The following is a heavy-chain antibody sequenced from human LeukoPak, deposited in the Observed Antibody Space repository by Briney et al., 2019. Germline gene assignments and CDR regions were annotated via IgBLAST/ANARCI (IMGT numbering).Heavy chain of an antibody. J-gene: IGHJ5*02. CDR2: ISSDGSST. D-gene: IGHD6-13*01. Sequence: GGSLRLSCAASGFTFSNYWMYWVCQAPGKGLVWVSRISSDGSSTTYADSVKGRFTMSRDNAKNTLYLQMNSLRAEDTAVYYCARAILGAAAPWGQGTLVTVSS. CDR1: GFTFSNYW. CDR3: ARAILGAAAP. V-gene: IGHV3-74*01.